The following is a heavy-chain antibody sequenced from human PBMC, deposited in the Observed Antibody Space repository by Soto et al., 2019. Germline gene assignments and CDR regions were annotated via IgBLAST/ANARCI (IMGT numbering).Heavy chain of an antibody. CDR3: ARITSTMVREFYYYYGMDV. D-gene: IGHD3-10*01. CDR1: GFSLSTSGMC. V-gene: IGHV2-70*01. CDR2: IDWDDDK. J-gene: IGHJ6*02. Sequence: SGPTLVNPTQTLTLTCTFSGFSLSTSGMCVSWIRQPPGKALEWLALIDWDDDKYYSTSLKTRLTISKDTSKNQVVLTMTNMDPVDTATYYCARITSTMVREFYYYYGMDVWGQGTTVTVSS.